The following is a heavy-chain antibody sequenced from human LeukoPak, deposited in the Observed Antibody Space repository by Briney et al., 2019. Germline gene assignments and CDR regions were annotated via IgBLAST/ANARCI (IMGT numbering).Heavy chain of an antibody. J-gene: IGHJ4*02. V-gene: IGHV3-30*18. CDR3: AKDRSSGWCLDY. CDR2: ISYDGSNK. Sequence: GGSLRLSCAASGFTFSTYGIHWVRQAPGKGLEWVAVISYDGSNKYYADSVKGRFTISRDNSKNTLYLQMNSLRAEDTAVYYCAKDRSSGWCLDYWGQGTLVTVSS. D-gene: IGHD6-19*01. CDR1: GFTFSTYG.